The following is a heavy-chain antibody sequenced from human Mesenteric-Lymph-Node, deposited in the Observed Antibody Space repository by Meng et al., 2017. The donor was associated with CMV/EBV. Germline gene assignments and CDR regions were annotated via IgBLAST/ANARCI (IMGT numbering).Heavy chain of an antibody. Sequence: LRLSCTVSGGSISSGGYYWSWIRQHPGKGLEWIGYIYYSGSTYYNPSLKSRVNISVDTSKNQCSLKLSSVTAADTAVYYCARDSSGYGFDYWGQGTLVTVSS. D-gene: IGHD3-22*01. V-gene: IGHV4-31*03. CDR1: GGSISSGGYY. J-gene: IGHJ4*02. CDR3: ARDSSGYGFDY. CDR2: IYYSGST.